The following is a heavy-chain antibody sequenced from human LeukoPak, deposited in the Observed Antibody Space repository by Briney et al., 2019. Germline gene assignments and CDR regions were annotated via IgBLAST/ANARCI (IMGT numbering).Heavy chain of an antibody. D-gene: IGHD4-17*01. V-gene: IGHV1-3*01. CDR1: GYTFTDYA. CDR2: INADNGNT. CDR3: ARGNYGDYVGY. Sequence: ASVKVSCKASGYTFTDYAMNWVRQAPGQGLEWMGWINADNGNTKYSQKFQGRVTITRDTSASTAYMGLSSLRSEDTAVYYCARGNYGDYVGYWGQGTLVTVSS. J-gene: IGHJ4*02.